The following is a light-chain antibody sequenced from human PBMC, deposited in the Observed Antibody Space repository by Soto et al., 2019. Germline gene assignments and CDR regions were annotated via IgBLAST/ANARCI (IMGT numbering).Light chain of an antibody. CDR3: QQLNSYPRT. CDR2: AAS. Sequence: IQWTQSPSSLSASLGERVTITCGASQGISSHLAWYQQKPGKAPKLLIYAASTLQSGVPSRFSGSGSGTEFTLTISSLQPEDFATYYCQQLNSYPRTFGPGTKVDIK. J-gene: IGKJ3*01. CDR1: QGISSH. V-gene: IGKV1-9*01.